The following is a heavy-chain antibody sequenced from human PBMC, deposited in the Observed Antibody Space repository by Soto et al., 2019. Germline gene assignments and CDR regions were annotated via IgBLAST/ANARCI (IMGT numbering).Heavy chain of an antibody. CDR2: INPAGGTT. CDR3: ARDGTFDI. CDR1: EYSFTNYF. D-gene: IGHD1-7*01. Sequence: QVQLVQSGAGVKKPGASVKVSCQASEYSFTNYFIQWIRQGPGQDLEWVGLINPAGGTTSFAPKFQGRVTMTRDTSTRTVFRELSSLRSDDTGVYFCARDGTFDIWGQGTLVTVSS. J-gene: IGHJ4*02. V-gene: IGHV1-46*01.